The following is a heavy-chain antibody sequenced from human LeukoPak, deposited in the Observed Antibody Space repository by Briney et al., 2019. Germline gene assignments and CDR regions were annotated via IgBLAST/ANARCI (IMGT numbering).Heavy chain of an antibody. V-gene: IGHV1-69*05. J-gene: IGHJ4*02. D-gene: IGHD3-3*01. CDR3: ARGNYDFWSGYYSYFDY. Sequence: SVKVSCKASGGTFSSYAISWVRQAPGQGLEWMGRIIPIFGTANYAQKFQGRVTITTDESTSTAYMELSSLRSEDTAVYYCARGNYDFWSGYYSYFDYWGQGTLVTVSS. CDR2: IIPIFGTA. CDR1: GGTFSSYA.